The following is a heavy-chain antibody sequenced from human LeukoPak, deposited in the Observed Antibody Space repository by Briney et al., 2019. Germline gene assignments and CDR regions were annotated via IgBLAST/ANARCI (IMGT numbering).Heavy chain of an antibody. V-gene: IGHV3-21*01. J-gene: IGHJ6*02. CDR2: ISSSSSYI. CDR1: GFTFSSYS. CDR3: ARDYYDGSGYYYVRDYYYGMDV. Sequence: GGSLRLSCAASGFTFSSYSMNWVRQAPGKGLEWVSSISSSSSYIYYADSVKGRFTISRDNAKNSLYLQMNSLRAEDTAVYYCARDYYDGSGYYYVRDYYYGMDVWGQGTTVTVSS. D-gene: IGHD3-22*01.